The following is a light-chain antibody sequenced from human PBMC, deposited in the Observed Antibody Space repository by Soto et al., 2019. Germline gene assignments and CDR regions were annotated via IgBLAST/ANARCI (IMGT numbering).Light chain of an antibody. CDR3: SSFAGNNNVV. CDR1: SSEVGGYNY. V-gene: IGLV2-8*01. CDR2: EVS. Sequence: QSVLTQPPSASGSPGQSVTISCTGTSSEVGGYNYVSWYQQHPGKAPKLMISEVSKRPSGVRDRFSGSKSGNTASLTVSGLQAEDEADYYCSSFAGNNNVVCGGGTKVTVL. J-gene: IGLJ2*01.